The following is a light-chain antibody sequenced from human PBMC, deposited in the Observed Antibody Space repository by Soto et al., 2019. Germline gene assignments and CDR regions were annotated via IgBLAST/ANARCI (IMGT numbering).Light chain of an antibody. CDR3: QQYNTWPRT. CDR1: QSVSNN. V-gene: IGKV3-15*01. J-gene: IGKJ1*01. CDR2: GAS. Sequence: EIVMTQSPATLSVSPGERATLSCRASQSVSNNLAWYQQKPGQAPRLLIYGASTRATGIPARFSGSRSGTEFTHTVSSLQSEDFAVYYCQQYNTWPRTFGQGTKVEIK.